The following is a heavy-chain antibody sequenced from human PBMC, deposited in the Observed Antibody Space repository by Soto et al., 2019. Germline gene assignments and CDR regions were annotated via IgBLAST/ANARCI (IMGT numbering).Heavy chain of an antibody. CDR1: GGSMSPYY. Sequence: SETLSLTCTVSGGSMSPYYWSWIRQPPGKGLEWIGYKYYSGSSNYSPSLKSRVTMSVDTSKNQLSLKLSSVTAADTSVYYCARGYYDNSGYYSDYWGQGTLVTVSS. CDR3: ARGYYDNSGYYSDY. J-gene: IGHJ4*02. V-gene: IGHV4-59*01. D-gene: IGHD3-22*01. CDR2: KYYSGSS.